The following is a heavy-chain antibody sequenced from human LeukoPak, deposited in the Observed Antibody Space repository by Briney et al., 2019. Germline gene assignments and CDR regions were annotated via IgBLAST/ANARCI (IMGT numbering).Heavy chain of an antibody. CDR2: IKSDGGT. CDR3: AKDYFGSLEY. CDR1: GFAFSVSW. D-gene: IGHD2/OR15-2a*01. J-gene: IGHJ4*02. Sequence: GGSLRLSCAASGFAFSVSWMHWVLQAPGKGLVWVSVIKSDGGTAYADSVKGRFTISRDNAKNTVYLQMNSLRDEDTAVYYCAKDYFGSLEYWGQGILVTVSS. V-gene: IGHV3-74*03.